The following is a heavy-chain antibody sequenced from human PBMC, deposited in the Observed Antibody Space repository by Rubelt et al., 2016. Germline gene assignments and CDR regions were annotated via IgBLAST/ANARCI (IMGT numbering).Heavy chain of an antibody. CDR2: FSYSGST. Sequence: QLQLQESGPGLVKPSETLSLTCTLSGGSISSGSYFWGWIRQPPGKGLEWIGSFSYSGSTYYNPSLKSRVPISVDTPKNQFPLKLSTVTAADTAVYYCARAYYYGSGSYFPVDYWGQGTLVTVSS. D-gene: IGHD3-10*01. CDR3: ARAYYYGSGSYFPVDY. J-gene: IGHJ4*02. CDR1: GGSISSGSYF. V-gene: IGHV4-39*07.